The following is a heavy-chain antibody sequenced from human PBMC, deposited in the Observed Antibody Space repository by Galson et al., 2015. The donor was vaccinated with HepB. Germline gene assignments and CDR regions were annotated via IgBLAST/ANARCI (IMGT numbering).Heavy chain of an antibody. CDR1: GYTFTSYY. Sequence: SVKVSCKASGYTFTSYYMHWVRQAPGQGLEWMGIINPSGGSTSYAQKFQGRVTMTRDTSTSTVYMELSSLRSEDTAVYYCARNPCGGNCWFGEFDPWGQGTLVTVSS. J-gene: IGHJ5*02. D-gene: IGHD2-21*02. CDR3: ARNPCGGNCWFGEFDP. V-gene: IGHV1-46*03. CDR2: INPSGGST.